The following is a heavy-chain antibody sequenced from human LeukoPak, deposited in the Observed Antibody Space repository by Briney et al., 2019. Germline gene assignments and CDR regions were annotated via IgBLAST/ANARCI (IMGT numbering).Heavy chain of an antibody. CDR2: IIPILDVA. Sequence: ASVKVSCKASGGSFNTYVITWVRQAPGQGLEWMGRIIPILDVANFAQKFQGRVTITADTSISTAYMELSRLRSDDTAVYYCARGGVDTAMVTTLYFDYWGQGTLVTVSS. D-gene: IGHD5-18*01. CDR1: GGSFNTYV. V-gene: IGHV1-69*04. J-gene: IGHJ4*02. CDR3: ARGGVDTAMVTTLYFDY.